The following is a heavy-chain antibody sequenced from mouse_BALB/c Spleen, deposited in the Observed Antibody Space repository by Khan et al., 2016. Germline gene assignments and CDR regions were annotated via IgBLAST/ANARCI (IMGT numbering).Heavy chain of an antibody. Sequence: QVQLQQPGAELVKAGASVKMSCKASGYTFTSYWMHWVKQRPGQGLEWFAETNPTNGRIYYNEKFKSKATLTVDKSSSTAYMLLSGPTFEDSAVYYCARIKKIVATYFDYWGQGTTLTVSS. CDR3: ARIKKIVATYFDY. CDR2: TNPTNGRI. V-gene: IGHV1S81*02. J-gene: IGHJ2*01. D-gene: IGHD1-1*01. CDR1: GYTFTSYW.